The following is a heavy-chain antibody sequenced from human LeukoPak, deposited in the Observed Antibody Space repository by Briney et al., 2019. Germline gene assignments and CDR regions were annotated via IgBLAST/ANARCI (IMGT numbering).Heavy chain of an antibody. CDR3: ARVRTRLTYFY. CDR2: IYSGGST. J-gene: IGHJ4*02. V-gene: IGHV3-53*01. Sequence: GGSLRLSCAASGFTVSSNYMSWVRQAPGKGLEWVSVIYSGGSTYYADSVKGRFTISRDNSKNTLYLQMNRLRAEDTAVYYCARVRTRLTYFYWGQGTLVTVSS. D-gene: IGHD1-14*01. CDR1: GFTVSSNY.